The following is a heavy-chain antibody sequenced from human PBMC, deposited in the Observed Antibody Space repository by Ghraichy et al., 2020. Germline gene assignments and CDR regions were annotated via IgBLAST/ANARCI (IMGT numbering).Heavy chain of an antibody. CDR1: GFTFRNYE. CDR2: ISSSSSAI. V-gene: IGHV3-48*03. CDR3: ARDNCSGGSCYSVNDYFGMDV. D-gene: IGHD2-15*01. J-gene: IGHJ6*02. Sequence: GGSLRLSCAASGFTFRNYEMNWVRQAPGKGLEWVSYISSSSSAIYYADSLKGRFTISRDNAKNSLYLQMNSLRAEDTAIYYCARDNCSGGSCYSVNDYFGMDVWGPGHTVIVAS.